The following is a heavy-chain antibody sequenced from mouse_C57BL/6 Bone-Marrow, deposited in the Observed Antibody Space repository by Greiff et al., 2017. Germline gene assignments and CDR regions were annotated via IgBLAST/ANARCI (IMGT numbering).Heavy chain of an antibody. CDR2: IDPSDSYT. CDR1: GYTFTSYW. Sequence: VQLQQPGAELVMPGASVKLSCKASGYTFTSYWMHWVKQRPGQGLEWIGEIDPSDSYTNYNQKFKGKSTLTVDKSSSTAYMQLSSLTSEDSAVYYCASLLAYGGQGTVVTVSA. V-gene: IGHV1-69*01. CDR3: ASLLAY. J-gene: IGHJ3*01.